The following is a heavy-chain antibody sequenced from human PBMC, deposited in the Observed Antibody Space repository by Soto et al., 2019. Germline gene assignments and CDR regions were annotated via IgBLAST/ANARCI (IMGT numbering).Heavy chain of an antibody. CDR1: AASFSKYY. V-gene: IGHV4-59*01. Sequence: SETLSLTCTVSAASFSKYYWSWIRQTPGKGLEWIGYIYFNGNTNYNPSRKRRVTISIDTSKKQISLNLTSVTDADTAVYYCASVTFGGVVLAHWGQGTLVTVSS. CDR3: ASVTFGGVVLAH. CDR2: IYFNGNT. D-gene: IGHD3-16*01. J-gene: IGHJ4*02.